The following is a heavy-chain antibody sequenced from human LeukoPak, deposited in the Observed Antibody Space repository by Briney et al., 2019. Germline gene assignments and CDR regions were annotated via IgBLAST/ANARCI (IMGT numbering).Heavy chain of an antibody. J-gene: IGHJ4*02. CDR3: ARGTSRTSPLTGYYKGYFDY. CDR1: GFTVSSNY. V-gene: IGHV3-66*02. D-gene: IGHD3-9*01. CDR2: IYSGGST. Sequence: PGGSLRLSCAASGFTVSSNYMSWVRQAPGKGLEWVSLIYSGGSTYYTDSVKGRFTTSRDNPKKTLYLQMNSLRAEDTAVYYCARGTSRTSPLTGYYKGYFDYWGQGTLVTVSS.